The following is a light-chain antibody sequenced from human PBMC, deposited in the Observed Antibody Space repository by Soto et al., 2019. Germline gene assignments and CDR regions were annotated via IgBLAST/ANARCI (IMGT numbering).Light chain of an antibody. CDR1: EAISNF. Sequence: DIQMTQSPSSLSASVGDRVTITSRASEAISNFLAWYQQKPGKVPKLLIYATSTLQSGVPSRFSGSGSGTDFTLTISSLQPEDFATYYCQNYNSVPYTFGPGTKVDT. CDR3: QNYNSVPYT. CDR2: ATS. V-gene: IGKV1-27*01. J-gene: IGKJ3*01.